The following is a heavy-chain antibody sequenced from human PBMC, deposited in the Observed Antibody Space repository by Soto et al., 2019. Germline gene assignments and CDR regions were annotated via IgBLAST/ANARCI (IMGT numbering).Heavy chain of an antibody. CDR2: IKHSGGT. D-gene: IGHD3-10*01. Sequence: PSETLSRTCDVYGGSFSGYYWSWIRHSPGKGLEWIGQIKHSGGTNYNPLLKSRVTISVDTPRNQFSLKLSSVTAADTAVYFCARTYYYRSGTYFAWFDPWGQGTLVTVSA. V-gene: IGHV4-34*01. J-gene: IGHJ5*02. CDR1: GGSFSGYY. CDR3: ARTYYYRSGTYFAWFDP.